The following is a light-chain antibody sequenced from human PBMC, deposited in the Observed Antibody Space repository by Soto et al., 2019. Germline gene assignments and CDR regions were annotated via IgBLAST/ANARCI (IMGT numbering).Light chain of an antibody. CDR3: QQRSNWPPAYT. CDR1: QSVSSY. J-gene: IGKJ2*01. Sequence: EIVLTQSPATLSLSPGERATLSCRASQSVSSYLAWYQQRPGQAPRLLIYDASDRATGIPARLSGSGYGTEFILNFSSLEPEDFAVYDCQQRSNWPPAYTFGQGTKLEMK. CDR2: DAS. V-gene: IGKV3-11*01.